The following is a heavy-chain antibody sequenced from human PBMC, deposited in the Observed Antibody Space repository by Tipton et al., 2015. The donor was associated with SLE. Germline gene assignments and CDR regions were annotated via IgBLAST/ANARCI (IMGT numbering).Heavy chain of an antibody. Sequence: QSGPEVKKPGASVKVSCKASGYTFTSYGINWVRQAPGQGLEWMGWISAYNGNTNYAQKLQSRVTMTTDTSTSTAYMELRSLRSDDTAVYYCGKTVGATTAFDIWGQGTMVTVSS. CDR1: GYTFTSYG. J-gene: IGHJ3*02. V-gene: IGHV1-18*01. D-gene: IGHD1-26*01. CDR2: ISAYNGNT. CDR3: GKTVGATTAFDI.